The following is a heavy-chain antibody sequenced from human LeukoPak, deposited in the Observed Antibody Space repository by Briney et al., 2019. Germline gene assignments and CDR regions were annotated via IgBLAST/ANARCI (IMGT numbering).Heavy chain of an antibody. D-gene: IGHD6-13*01. CDR2: IYHSGST. V-gene: IGHV4-39*07. Sequence: PSETLSLTCTVSGGSISSSSYYWGWIRQPPGKGLEWIGSIYHSGSTYYNPSLKSRVTISVDTSKNQFSLKLSSVTAADTAVYYCARGGSSSWYSGSSYYFDYWGQGTLVTVSS. J-gene: IGHJ4*02. CDR1: GGSISSSSYY. CDR3: ARGGSSSWYSGSSYYFDY.